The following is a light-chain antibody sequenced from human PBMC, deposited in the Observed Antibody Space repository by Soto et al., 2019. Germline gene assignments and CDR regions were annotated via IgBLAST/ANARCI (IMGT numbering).Light chain of an antibody. J-gene: IGKJ3*01. Sequence: EIVLTQSPGTLSLSPGERATLSCRASQIVSSDYLGWYQQKPGRAPRLLIYGASNRATGIPDRFSGSGSGTDFTLTISRLEPEDFAVYYCQQYGTSPFTFGPGIKVDIK. V-gene: IGKV3-20*01. CDR1: QIVSSDY. CDR2: GAS. CDR3: QQYGTSPFT.